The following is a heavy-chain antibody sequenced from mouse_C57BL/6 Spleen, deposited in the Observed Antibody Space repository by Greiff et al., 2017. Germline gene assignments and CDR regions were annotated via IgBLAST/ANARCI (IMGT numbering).Heavy chain of an antibody. CDR3: ARDYGNPY. D-gene: IGHD2-1*01. V-gene: IGHV1-82*01. J-gene: IGHJ2*01. CDR2: IYPGDGDT. Sequence: VQLQQSGPELVKPGASVKISCKASGYAFSSSWMNWVKQRPGKGLEWIGRIYPGDGDTNYNGKFKGKATLTADKSSSTAYMRLSSLTSEDSAVYFCARDYGNPYWGQGTTLTVSS. CDR1: GYAFSSSW.